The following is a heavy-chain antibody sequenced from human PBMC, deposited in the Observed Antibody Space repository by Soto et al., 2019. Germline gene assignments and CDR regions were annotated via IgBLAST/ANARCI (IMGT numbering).Heavy chain of an antibody. J-gene: IGHJ5*02. CDR1: GDSITSNY. Sequence: QVQLQESGPGLVKPSETLSLTCTVSGDSITSNYWSWIRQSPGKGLEWIGYAYYSGSTKYNPSLKSRVTISVDTSKNQFSLQLRSVTAADTAVYYCARGGIGWFDPWGQGALVTVSS. CDR2: AYYSGST. D-gene: IGHD3-16*01. CDR3: ARGGIGWFDP. V-gene: IGHV4-59*01.